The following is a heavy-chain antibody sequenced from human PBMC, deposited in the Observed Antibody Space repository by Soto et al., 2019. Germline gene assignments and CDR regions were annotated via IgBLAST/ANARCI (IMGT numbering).Heavy chain of an antibody. CDR3: ARHHGPTTSENWFDP. J-gene: IGHJ5*02. CDR2: ISTYSGDT. Sequence: QVHLVQSGVEVKTPGASVKVSCQASGYTLFTYDISWVRQAPGQGLEWMGWISTYSGDTKYAQKFQGRVTMTTDTPTTTAYLELSSLRSDDTAVYFCARHHGPTTSENWFDPWGQGTPVTVSS. CDR1: GYTLFTYD. D-gene: IGHD5-12*01. V-gene: IGHV1-18*01.